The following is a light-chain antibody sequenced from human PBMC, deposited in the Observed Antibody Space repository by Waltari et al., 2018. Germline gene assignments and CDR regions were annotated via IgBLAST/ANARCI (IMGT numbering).Light chain of an antibody. V-gene: IGKV1-39*01. CDR3: QQSYSTPWT. Sequence: DIQMTQSPSSLSASVGDRVTITCRARQSISSYLNWYQQRPGKAPKLLIYAASSLHSGVPSRFGGSGSGTDFTLTISNLQPEDFATYYCQQSYSTPWTFGQGTKVEIK. J-gene: IGKJ1*01. CDR1: QSISSY. CDR2: AAS.